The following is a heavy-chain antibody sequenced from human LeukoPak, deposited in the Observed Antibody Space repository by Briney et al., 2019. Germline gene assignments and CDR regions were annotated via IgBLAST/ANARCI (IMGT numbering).Heavy chain of an antibody. V-gene: IGHV3-23*01. CDR3: AKDLFVDIVATGD. Sequence: GGSLRLSCAASGFTFSNYVMSWVRQAPGKGPEWVSGISGSGSSKYYADSVKGRFTISRDNAKNTLYLQMNSLRAEDTAVYYCAKDLFVDIVATGDWGQGILVTVSS. CDR1: GFTFSNYV. D-gene: IGHD5-12*01. CDR2: ISGSGSSK. J-gene: IGHJ4*02.